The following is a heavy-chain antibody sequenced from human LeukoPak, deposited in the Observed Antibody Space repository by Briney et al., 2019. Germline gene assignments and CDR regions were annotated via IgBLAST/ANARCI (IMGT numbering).Heavy chain of an antibody. J-gene: IGHJ6*03. V-gene: IGHV3-21*01. CDR2: ISSSSSYI. Sequence: PGGSLRLSCAASGFTFSSYSMNWVRQAPGKGLEWVSSISSSSSYIYYADSVKGRFTISRDNAKNSLYLQMNSLRAEDTAVYYCAREPRHGSWYEVSYYYYMDVWGKGTTVTVSS. D-gene: IGHD6-13*01. CDR3: AREPRHGSWYEVSYYYYMDV. CDR1: GFTFSSYS.